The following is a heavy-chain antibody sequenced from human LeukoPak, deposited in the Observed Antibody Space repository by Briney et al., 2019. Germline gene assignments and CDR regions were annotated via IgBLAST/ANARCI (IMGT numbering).Heavy chain of an antibody. D-gene: IGHD3-22*01. J-gene: IGHJ4*02. CDR1: GFTFSSYA. CDR3: ASAITMIVVAPGY. V-gene: IGHV3-30-3*01. CDR2: ISYDGSNK. Sequence: GRSLRPSCAASGFTFSSYAMHWVRQAPGKGLEWVAVISYDGSNKYYADSVKGRFTISRDNSKNTLYLQMNSLRAEDTAVYYCASAITMIVVAPGYWGQGTLVTVSS.